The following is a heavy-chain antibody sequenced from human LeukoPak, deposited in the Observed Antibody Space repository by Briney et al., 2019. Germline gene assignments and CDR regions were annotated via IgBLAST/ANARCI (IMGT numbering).Heavy chain of an antibody. V-gene: IGHV1-18*01. Sequence: ASVKVSCKASGYTFTSYGISWVRQAPGQGLEWMGWISAYNGNTNYAQKLQGRVTMTTDTSTSTAYMELRSLRSDDTAVYYCARTIGVPAAGRTGSYINWLDPWGQGTLVTVSS. CDR2: ISAYNGNT. D-gene: IGHD3-10*01. CDR1: GYTFTSYG. CDR3: ARTIGVPAAGRTGSYINWLDP. J-gene: IGHJ5*02.